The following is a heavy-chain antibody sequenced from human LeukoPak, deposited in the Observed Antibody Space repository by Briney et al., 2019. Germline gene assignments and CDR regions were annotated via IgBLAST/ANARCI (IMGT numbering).Heavy chain of an antibody. CDR3: AKDRSTNYDFWSGYYQYYFDY. D-gene: IGHD3-3*01. V-gene: IGHV3-23*01. CDR1: GFTFSSYA. Sequence: PGGSLRLSCAASGFTFSSYAMSWVRQAPGKGLEWVSAITGSGGTTYYADSVKGRFTISRDNSKNTLYLQMNSLRAEDTAVYYCAKDRSTNYDFWSGYYQYYFDYWGQGTLVTVSS. J-gene: IGHJ4*02. CDR2: ITGSGGTT.